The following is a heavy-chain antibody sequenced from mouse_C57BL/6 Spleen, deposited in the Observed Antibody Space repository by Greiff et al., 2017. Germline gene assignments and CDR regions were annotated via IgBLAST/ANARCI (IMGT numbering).Heavy chain of an antibody. CDR1: GFNIKDYY. CDR3: TPYGNYEGGAY. Sequence: VQLQQSGAELVRPGASVKLSCTASGFNIKDYYMHWVKPRPEQGLEWIGSIDPEDGDTEYAPKFPGKATMTADTSSNTAYLQLSSLTSEDTAVYYCTPYGNYEGGAYWGQGTLVTVSA. CDR2: IDPEDGDT. D-gene: IGHD2-1*01. V-gene: IGHV14-1*01. J-gene: IGHJ3*01.